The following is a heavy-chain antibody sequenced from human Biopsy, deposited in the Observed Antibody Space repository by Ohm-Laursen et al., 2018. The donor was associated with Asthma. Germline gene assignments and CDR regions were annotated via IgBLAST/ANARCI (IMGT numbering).Heavy chain of an antibody. D-gene: IGHD4-17*01. Sequence: SVKVSCKISGYSLTDLSMHWVRQAPGQGLEWMGGHDHEEGGTVNARRFQGRVTMTEDTSTDTAYMELSSLSSDDTAVYYCASDFPKDYVRYNFQFWGQGTQVTVSS. J-gene: IGHJ4*02. CDR3: ASDFPKDYVRYNFQF. CDR1: GYSLTDLS. CDR2: HDHEEGGT. V-gene: IGHV1-24*01.